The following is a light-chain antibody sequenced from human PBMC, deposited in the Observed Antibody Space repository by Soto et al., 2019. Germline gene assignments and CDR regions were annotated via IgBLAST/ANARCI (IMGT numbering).Light chain of an antibody. J-gene: IGKJ1*01. CDR1: ESVSTN. Sequence: TQSPATLSLAPGERVTLSCXXXESVSTNLSWYQPKAGQPPRLLIYGASTRATGIPARFSGSGSGTEFTHTISGLQSEDFAVYYCPQYSIWRTFGQGTNVE. CDR2: GAS. V-gene: IGKV3-15*01. CDR3: PQYSIWRT.